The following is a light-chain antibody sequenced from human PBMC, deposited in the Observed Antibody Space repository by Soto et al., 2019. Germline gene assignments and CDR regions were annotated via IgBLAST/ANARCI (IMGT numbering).Light chain of an antibody. CDR3: QQRSNWPIT. J-gene: IGKJ5*01. V-gene: IGKV3-11*01. CDR1: QSVSSY. Sequence: EIVLTQSPATLSLSPGERATLSCRASQSVSSYLAWYQQKPGQAPRLLIYGASSRATGIPDRFSGSGSGTDFTLTISRLEPEDFAVYYCQQRSNWPITFGQGTRLEIK. CDR2: GAS.